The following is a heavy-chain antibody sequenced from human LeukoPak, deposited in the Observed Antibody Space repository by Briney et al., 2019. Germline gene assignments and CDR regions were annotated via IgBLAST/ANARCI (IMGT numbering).Heavy chain of an antibody. CDR2: ISNNGRII. CDR3: ARVTIFGVAPDY. Sequence: GGSLRLSCAASGFTFSDYYMTWIRQAPGKGLEWVSYISNNGRIIQYADSLKGRFTNSRDKAKKSLYLQMNSLRAEDPAVYYCARVTIFGVAPDYWGQGTLVTVSS. D-gene: IGHD3-3*01. V-gene: IGHV3-11*04. CDR1: GFTFSDYY. J-gene: IGHJ4*02.